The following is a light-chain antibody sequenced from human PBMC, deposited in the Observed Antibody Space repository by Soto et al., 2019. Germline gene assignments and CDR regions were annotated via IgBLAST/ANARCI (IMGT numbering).Light chain of an antibody. CDR2: AAS. Sequence: DMQMIQSPSSLSASVGDRVNITCRARQCISDDLAWYQQKPGRVPKLLIYAASTLQSGFPSRFSVSGSGTDVTLTISSLQPEDVATYYCQEYNSAPFTFGPGTKVDI. CDR1: QCISDD. J-gene: IGKJ3*01. V-gene: IGKV1-27*01. CDR3: QEYNSAPFT.